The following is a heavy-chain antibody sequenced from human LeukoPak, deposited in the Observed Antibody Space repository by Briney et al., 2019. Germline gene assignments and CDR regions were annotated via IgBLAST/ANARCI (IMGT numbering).Heavy chain of an antibody. CDR3: ARQYYDSSGYYYVGYYFDY. V-gene: IGHV1-18*01. Sequence: ALVKVSCKASSYTFTSYGISWVRQAPGQGLEWMGWISAYNGNTNYAQKLQGRVTMTTDTSTCTAYMELRSLRSDDTAVYYCARQYYDSSGYYYVGYYFDYWGQGTLVTVSS. J-gene: IGHJ4*02. CDR1: SYTFTSYG. D-gene: IGHD3-22*01. CDR2: ISAYNGNT.